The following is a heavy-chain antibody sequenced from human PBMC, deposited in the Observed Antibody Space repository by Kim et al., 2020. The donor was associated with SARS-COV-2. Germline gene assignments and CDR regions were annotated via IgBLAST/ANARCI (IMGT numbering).Heavy chain of an antibody. CDR1: GGSFSSFY. V-gene: IGHV4-59*01. Sequence: SETLSLTCTVSGGSFSSFYWSWIRQPPGKGLEWIGYIYYSGSTNYNPSLKSRVTISVDTSKNQFSLKLSSVTAADTAVYYCARATKYSYRGYYFDYWGQGTLVTVSS. D-gene: IGHD5-18*01. J-gene: IGHJ4*02. CDR3: ARATKYSYRGYYFDY. CDR2: IYYSGST.